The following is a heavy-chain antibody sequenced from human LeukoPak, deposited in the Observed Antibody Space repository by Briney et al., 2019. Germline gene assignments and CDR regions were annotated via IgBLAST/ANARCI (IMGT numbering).Heavy chain of an antibody. J-gene: IGHJ5*02. CDR1: GGTFSSYA. CDR2: IIPIFGTA. Sequence: ASVKVSCKASGGTFSSYAISWVRQAPGQGLEWMGGIIPIFGTANYAQKFQGRVTMTRNTSISTAYMELSSLRSEDTAVYYCARGVAAAGTGWFDPWGQGTLVTVSS. V-gene: IGHV1-69*05. CDR3: ARGVAAAGTGWFDP. D-gene: IGHD6-13*01.